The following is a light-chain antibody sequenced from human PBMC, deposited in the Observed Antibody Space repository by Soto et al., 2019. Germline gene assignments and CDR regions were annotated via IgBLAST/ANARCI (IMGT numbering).Light chain of an antibody. J-gene: IGKJ1*01. Sequence: DIQMTQSPSTLSASVGDRVTITCRASQSISSWLAWYQQKPGEAPKLLIYDASSLESGVPSRFSGRGSGTEFTLTISSLQPDDFATYYCQQYNSYWTFGQGTKV. CDR2: DAS. CDR3: QQYNSYWT. V-gene: IGKV1-5*01. CDR1: QSISSW.